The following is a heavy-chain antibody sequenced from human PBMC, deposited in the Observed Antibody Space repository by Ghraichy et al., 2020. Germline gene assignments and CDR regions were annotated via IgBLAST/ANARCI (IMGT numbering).Heavy chain of an antibody. CDR1: GGSINISGYY. V-gene: IGHV4-61*03. CDR2: VYDGGNT. D-gene: IGHD6-19*01. CDR3: ARGYSSTLMNWFDP. J-gene: IGHJ5*02. Sequence: SETLSLTCTVSGGSINISGYYWSWIRQPPGKGLEGIGYVYDGGNTKYNPSLKGRVTISVDTSKNYFSLNLTSVTAADTAMYYCARGYSSTLMNWFDPCVQGTLVTVSS.